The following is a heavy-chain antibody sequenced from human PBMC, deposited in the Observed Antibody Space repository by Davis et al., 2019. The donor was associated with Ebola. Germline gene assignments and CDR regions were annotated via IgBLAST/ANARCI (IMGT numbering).Heavy chain of an antibody. J-gene: IGHJ4*02. CDR3: ATATGDY. CDR2: VSYDGSYD. D-gene: IGHD3-10*01. Sequence: PGGSLRLSCAASGFTFSHLGMHWVRQAPGKGLEWVATVSYDGSYDFYADSVKGRFTISRDNSKNTLYLQMSSLIPEDTAVYYCATATGDYWGQGTLVTVSS. CDR1: GFTFSHLG. V-gene: IGHV3-30*03.